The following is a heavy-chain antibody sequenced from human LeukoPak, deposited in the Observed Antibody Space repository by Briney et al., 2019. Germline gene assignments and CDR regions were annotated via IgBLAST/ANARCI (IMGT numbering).Heavy chain of an antibody. CDR1: GFTLRGHS. CDR3: AKSIAAALSEYFQH. D-gene: IGHD6-13*01. V-gene: IGHV3-23*01. J-gene: IGHJ1*01. CDR2: ISRRGSTT. Sequence: GGSLRLSCAANGFTLRGHSMNWVRQAPGKGLDWVSTISRRGSTTYYADSVKGRFTISRDNSKNTLYLQMNSLRAEDTAVYYCAKSIAAALSEYFQHWGQGTLVTVSS.